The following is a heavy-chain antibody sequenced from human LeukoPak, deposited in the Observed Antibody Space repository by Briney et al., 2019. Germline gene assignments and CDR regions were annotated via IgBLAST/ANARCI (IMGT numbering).Heavy chain of an antibody. D-gene: IGHD2-2*01. J-gene: IGHJ6*03. CDR1: GGTFSSYT. CDR3: ARSDVVVPAAYYYYYYYMDV. V-gene: IGHV1-69*02. CDR2: IIPILGIA. Sequence: SVKVSCKASGGTFSSYTISWVRQAPGQGLEWMGRIIPILGIANYAQKFQGRVTITADKSTSTAYMELSSLRPEDTAVYYCARSDVVVPAAYYYYYYYMDVWGKGTTVTVSS.